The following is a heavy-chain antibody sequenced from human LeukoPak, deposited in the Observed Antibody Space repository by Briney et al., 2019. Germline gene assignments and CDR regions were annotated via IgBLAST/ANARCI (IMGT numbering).Heavy chain of an antibody. CDR2: ISWSSGTI. CDR1: GFNFNDYA. CDR3: ARGLDGAFDI. Sequence: GGSLRLSCRASGFNFNDYAMYWVRHAPGKGLEWVSGISWSSGTIVYADSVKGRFTISRDNAKNSLYLQMNSLRAEDTAVYYCARGLDGAFDIWGQGTMVTVSS. V-gene: IGHV3-9*01. J-gene: IGHJ3*02. D-gene: IGHD6-19*01.